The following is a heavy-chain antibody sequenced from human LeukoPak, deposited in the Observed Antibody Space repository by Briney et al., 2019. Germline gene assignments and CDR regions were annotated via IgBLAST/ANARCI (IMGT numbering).Heavy chain of an antibody. D-gene: IGHD6-19*01. V-gene: IGHV1-18*04. CDR3: ARSSLQWLAPSDP. CDR2: ISAYNGNT. J-gene: IGHJ5*02. Sequence: ASVKVSCKASGYTFTSYYMHWVRQAPGQGLEWMGWISAYNGNTNYAQKLQGRVTMTTDTSTSTAYMELRSLRSDDTAVYYCARSSLQWLAPSDPWGQGTLVTVSS. CDR1: GYTFTSYY.